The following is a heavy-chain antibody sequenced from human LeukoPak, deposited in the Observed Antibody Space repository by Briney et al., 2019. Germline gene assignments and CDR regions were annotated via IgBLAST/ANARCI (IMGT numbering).Heavy chain of an antibody. J-gene: IGHJ4*02. V-gene: IGHV4-39*01. CDR1: GGSISSSSYY. Sequence: SETLSLTCTVSGGSISSSSYYWGWIRQPPGKGLEWIGSIYYSGSTYYNPSLKSRVTISVDTSKNQFSLKLSSVTAADTAVYYCARGIAVAGTFDYWGQGTLVTVSS. CDR2: IYYSGST. D-gene: IGHD6-19*01. CDR3: ARGIAVAGTFDY.